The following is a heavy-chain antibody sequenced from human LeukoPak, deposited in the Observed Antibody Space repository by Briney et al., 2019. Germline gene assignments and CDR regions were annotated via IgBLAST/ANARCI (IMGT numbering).Heavy chain of an antibody. CDR3: ARGPYSYDSSGAFDI. J-gene: IGHJ3*02. V-gene: IGHV4-59*08. Sequence: PSETLSLTCTVSAGSTSSYYWSWIRQPPGKGLEWIGYIYYSGSTNYNPSLKSRVTISVDTSKNQFSLKLSSVTAADTAVYFCARGPYSYDSSGAFDIWGQGTMVTVSS. CDR1: AGSTSSYY. D-gene: IGHD3-22*01. CDR2: IYYSGST.